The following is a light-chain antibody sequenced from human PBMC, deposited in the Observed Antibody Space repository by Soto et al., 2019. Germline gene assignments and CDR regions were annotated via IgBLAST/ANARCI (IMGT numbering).Light chain of an antibody. V-gene: IGKV3-15*01. J-gene: IGKJ5*01. Sequence: DIVMTQSPATMTVSPGERATLSCRASQSAGTNFAWYQQKPGQAPRLLIHGAFTRATGIPARFSGSGSGTEFTLTISSLQSEDFAVFYCQQYNQWPITFGQGTRLEIK. CDR2: GAF. CDR1: QSAGTN. CDR3: QQYNQWPIT.